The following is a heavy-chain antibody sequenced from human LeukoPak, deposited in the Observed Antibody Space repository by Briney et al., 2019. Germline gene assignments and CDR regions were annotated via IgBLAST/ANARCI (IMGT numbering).Heavy chain of an antibody. Sequence: GASVKVSCKASGYTFTSYGISWVRQAPGQGLEWMGWISAYNGNTNYAQKLQGRVTMTTDTSTSTAYMELRSLRSDDTAVYYCARDPITMVRGGSWFDPWGQGTLVTVSS. CDR2: ISAYNGNT. D-gene: IGHD3-10*01. V-gene: IGHV1-18*01. J-gene: IGHJ5*02. CDR1: GYTFTSYG. CDR3: ARDPITMVRGGSWFDP.